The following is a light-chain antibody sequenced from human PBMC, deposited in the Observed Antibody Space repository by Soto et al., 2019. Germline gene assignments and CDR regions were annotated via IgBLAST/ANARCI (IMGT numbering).Light chain of an antibody. J-gene: IGLJ3*02. V-gene: IGLV1-51*01. Sequence: QSVLTQPPSVSAAPGQTVTIACSGSSSNIGQNFVSWYQQLPGAAPQLIIYDNDKRPSGVPDRFSGSKSGASATLAITGLQTGDEADYYCASWEASLGAARVFGGGTKVTVL. CDR2: DND. CDR3: ASWEASLGAARV. CDR1: SSNIGQNF.